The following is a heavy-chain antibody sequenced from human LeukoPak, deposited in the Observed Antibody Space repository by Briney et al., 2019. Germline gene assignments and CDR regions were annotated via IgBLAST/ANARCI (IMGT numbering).Heavy chain of an antibody. CDR3: ARVAYFHSVGDFWSGYPYYFDY. V-gene: IGHV4-4*02. J-gene: IGHJ4*02. D-gene: IGHD3-3*01. Sequence: PSETLSLTCAVSGGSISSSNWWTWVRQPLGKGLEWIGEIYHSGSTNYNPSLKSRVTMSVDKSKNQFSLELSSVTAADTAVYYCARVAYFHSVGDFWSGYPYYFDYWGQGTLVTVSS. CDR1: GGSISSSNW. CDR2: IYHSGST.